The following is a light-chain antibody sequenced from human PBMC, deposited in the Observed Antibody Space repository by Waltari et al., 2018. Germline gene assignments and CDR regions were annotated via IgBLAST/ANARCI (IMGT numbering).Light chain of an antibody. CDR1: QSLTKRY. CDR2: GAS. J-gene: IGKJ2*01. Sequence: VLTQSPATLSLSPGERATLSCRASQSLTKRYLAWYQQKPGRAPRLLIYGASSRAAGIPDRFSGSGSGTDFTLTISRLEPEDFAVYYCQQYGSSVLYTFGQGTKLEIK. CDR3: QQYGSSVLYT. V-gene: IGKV3-20*01.